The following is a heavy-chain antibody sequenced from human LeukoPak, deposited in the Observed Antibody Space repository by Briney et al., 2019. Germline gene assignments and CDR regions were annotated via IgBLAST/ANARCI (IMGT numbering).Heavy chain of an antibody. D-gene: IGHD3-22*01. CDR3: ARYYYDSSGYYPLDY. CDR1: GYTFTGYY. V-gene: IGHV1-2*02. Sequence: GASVKVSCKASGYTFTGYYLHWVRQAPGQGLEWMGWIHPKSGDTHYAQKFLGRVTLTRDTSISTAYMELSRLRSDDTAVYYCARYYYDSSGYYPLDYWGQGTLVTVSS. J-gene: IGHJ4*02. CDR2: IHPKSGDT.